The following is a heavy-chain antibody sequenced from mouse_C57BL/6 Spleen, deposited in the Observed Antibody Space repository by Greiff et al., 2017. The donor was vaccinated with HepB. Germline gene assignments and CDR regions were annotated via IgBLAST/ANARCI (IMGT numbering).Heavy chain of an antibody. Sequence: EVQLVESGGGLVKPGGSLKLSCAASGFTFSSYAMSWVRQTPEKRLEWVATISDGGSYTYYPDNVKGRFTISRDNAKNNLYLQMSHLKSEDTAMYYCARGESSWFAYWGQGTLVTVSA. CDR3: ARGESSWFAY. CDR1: GFTFSSYA. CDR2: ISDGGSYT. J-gene: IGHJ3*01. V-gene: IGHV5-4*01.